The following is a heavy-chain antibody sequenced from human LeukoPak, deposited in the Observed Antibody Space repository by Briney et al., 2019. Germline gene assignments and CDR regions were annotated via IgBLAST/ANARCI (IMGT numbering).Heavy chain of an antibody. V-gene: IGHV1-18*01. D-gene: IGHD3-22*01. CDR1: GYTFTSYG. Sequence: ASVKVSCKASGYTFTSYGISWVRQAPGQGLEWMGWISAYNGNTNYAQTLQGRVTMTTDTSTSTAYMELRSLRSDDTAVYYCAREKYYYDSSGQEPYYYYYYMDVWGEGTTVTVSS. CDR3: AREKYYYDSSGQEPYYYYYYMDV. J-gene: IGHJ6*03. CDR2: ISAYNGNT.